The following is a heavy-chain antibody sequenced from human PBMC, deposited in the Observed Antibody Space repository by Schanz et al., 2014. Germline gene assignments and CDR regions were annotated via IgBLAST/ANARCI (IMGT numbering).Heavy chain of an antibody. V-gene: IGHV4-31*03. CDR2: IYYTGTI. J-gene: IGHJ6*02. CDR1: GGSISRGTHY. CDR3: ARFVGPSFYYGMDV. D-gene: IGHD3-16*01. Sequence: QVRMQESGPGLVKPSQTLSLTCTVSGGSISRGTHYWTWIRPLPGKGLEWIGHIYYTGTIFYNPALKSRVIISVDTSKNQFSLRLTSVTAADTAVYYGARFVGPSFYYGMDVWGQGTTXTVSS.